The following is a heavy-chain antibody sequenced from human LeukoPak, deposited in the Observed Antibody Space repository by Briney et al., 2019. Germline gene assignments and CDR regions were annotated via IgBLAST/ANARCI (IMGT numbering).Heavy chain of an antibody. Sequence: PGGSLRLSCAASGFSFSSYAMSWVRQAPGKGLEWVSVIYSGGNTYYADSVKGRFTISRDSSRDTLYLQMNSLRAEDTAVYYCARDSSSKTTDYWGQENLVTVSS. CDR3: ARDSSSKTTDY. CDR1: GFSFSSYA. CDR2: IYSGGNT. V-gene: IGHV3-53*01. D-gene: IGHD6-6*01. J-gene: IGHJ4*02.